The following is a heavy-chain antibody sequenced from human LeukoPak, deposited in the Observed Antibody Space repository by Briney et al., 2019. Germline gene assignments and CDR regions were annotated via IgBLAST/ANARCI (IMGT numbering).Heavy chain of an antibody. V-gene: IGHV1-8*01. J-gene: IGHJ1*01. Sequence: ASVKVSCKASGYTFTSYDINWVRQATGQGLEWMGWMNPNSGNTGYAQKFQGRVTMTRNTSISTAYMELSSLRSEDTAVYYCARAGNSDDSSGYWYFQHWGQGTLVTVSS. CDR3: ARAGNSDDSSGYWYFQH. D-gene: IGHD3-22*01. CDR1: GYTFTSYD. CDR2: MNPNSGNT.